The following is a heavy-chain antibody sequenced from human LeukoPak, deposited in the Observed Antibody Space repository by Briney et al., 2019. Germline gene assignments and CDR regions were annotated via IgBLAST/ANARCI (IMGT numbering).Heavy chain of an antibody. Sequence: SETLSPTCAVSGDSISRGYHWGWIRQPPGKGLEWIGSIHHSGSTYYNSSLKSRVTISVDTSKNQFSLKVSSVTAADTAVYYCARVNWNPDYWGQGTLLTVSS. D-gene: IGHD1-1*01. CDR3: ARVNWNPDY. CDR1: GDSISRGYH. V-gene: IGHV4-38-2*01. J-gene: IGHJ4*02. CDR2: IHHSGST.